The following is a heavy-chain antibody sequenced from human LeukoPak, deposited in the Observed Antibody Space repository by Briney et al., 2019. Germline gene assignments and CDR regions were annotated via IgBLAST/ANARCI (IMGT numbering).Heavy chain of an antibody. D-gene: IGHD6-13*01. CDR2: IYYSGST. CDR1: GGSISSYY. J-gene: IGHJ4*02. V-gene: IGHV4-59*08. CDR3: ARVGIAAAGTVFDY. Sequence: PSETLSLTCTVSGGSISSYYWSWIRQPPGKGLEWIGYIYYSGSTNYNPSLKSRVTISVDTSKNQFSLKLSSVTAADTAVYYCARVGIAAAGTVFDYWGQGTLVTVSS.